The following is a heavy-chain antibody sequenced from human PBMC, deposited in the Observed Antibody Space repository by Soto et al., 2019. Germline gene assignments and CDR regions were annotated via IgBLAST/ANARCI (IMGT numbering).Heavy chain of an antibody. Sequence: QLQLQESGSGLVKPSQTLSLTCAVSGGSISSGGYSWSWIRQPPGKVLEWIGYIYHSGSTYYNPYLRSRVTISVDRSKDHFTLKLSSVTAADTPVYYRAAGGGLPRYYWGQGTLVTVSS. CDR3: AAGGGLPRYY. J-gene: IGHJ4*02. CDR2: IYHSGST. CDR1: GGSISSGGYS. D-gene: IGHD5-12*01. V-gene: IGHV4-30-2*01.